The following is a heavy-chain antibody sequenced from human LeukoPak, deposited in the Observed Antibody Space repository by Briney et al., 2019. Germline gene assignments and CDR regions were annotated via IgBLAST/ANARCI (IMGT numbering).Heavy chain of an antibody. CDR2: ITSSSSSI. V-gene: IGHV3-21*01. J-gene: IGHJ6*03. D-gene: IGHD4-23*01. CDR1: GFTFSSYT. CDR3: ARDPRLVRTYSDYYYMDV. Sequence: GGSLRLSCEASGFTFSSYTMNWVRQAPGEGLEWVSSITSSSSSIYYADSMKGRITISRDNARNSLYLQMNSLRAEDTAVYYCARDPRLVRTYSDYYYMDVWGKGTTVTVSS.